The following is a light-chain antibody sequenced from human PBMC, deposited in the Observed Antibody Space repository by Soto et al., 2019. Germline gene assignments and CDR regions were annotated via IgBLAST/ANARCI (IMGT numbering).Light chain of an antibody. CDR1: QGIGVY. CDR2: AAS. J-gene: IGKJ4*01. Sequence: DLQMTQSPSSLSASLGDRVTITCRASQGIGVYLAWFQQKPGNVPKLLIYAASTLQSGVPSRFSGSGSGTDFTLTISSLQPGDVATYYCQKYNSAPLTFGGGTKVEIK. V-gene: IGKV1-27*01. CDR3: QKYNSAPLT.